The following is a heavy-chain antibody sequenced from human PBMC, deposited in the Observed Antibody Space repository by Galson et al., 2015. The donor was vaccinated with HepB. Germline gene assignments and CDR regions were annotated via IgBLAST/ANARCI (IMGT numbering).Heavy chain of an antibody. CDR3: PRAVSTAFQWSVWYYFFAS. CDR2: IYWDDVK. Sequence: PALVKPTQNLTLTCTFSGFSLNTRGVGVGWIRQPPGKALEWLALIYWDDVKRYSPSLMPRLTVTKDTSENQVVLTLANLYPVDTAPYSRPRAVSTAFQWSVWYYFFASWGRGTQV. J-gene: IGHJ4*01. D-gene: IGHD3-3*01. CDR1: GFSLNTRGVG. V-gene: IGHV2-5*02.